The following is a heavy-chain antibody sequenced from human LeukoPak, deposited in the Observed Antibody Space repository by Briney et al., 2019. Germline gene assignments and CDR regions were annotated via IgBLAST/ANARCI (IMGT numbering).Heavy chain of an antibody. D-gene: IGHD5-12*01. V-gene: IGHV3-7*01. Sequence: GGSLRLSCAASGFTFSSYWMSWVRQAPGKGLEWVANIKQDGSEKYYADSVKGRFTISRDNSKNTLYLQMNSLRAEDTAVYYCARGAVAPVRVDYFDYWGQGTLVTVSS. CDR3: ARGAVAPVRVDYFDY. CDR1: GFTFSSYW. J-gene: IGHJ4*02. CDR2: IKQDGSEK.